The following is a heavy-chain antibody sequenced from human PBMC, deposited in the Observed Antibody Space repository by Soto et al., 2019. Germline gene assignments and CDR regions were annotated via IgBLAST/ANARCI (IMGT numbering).Heavy chain of an antibody. Sequence: SQTLSHTCAISGDSVSSNSAAWNWIRQSPSRGLEWLGRTYYRSKWYNDYAVSVKSRITINPDTSKNQFSLQLNSVTPEDTAVYYCARDMYYYDSSGYFQGIWFDPWGQGTLVTVSS. D-gene: IGHD3-22*01. CDR1: GDSVSSNSAA. CDR2: TYYRSKWYN. J-gene: IGHJ5*02. V-gene: IGHV6-1*01. CDR3: ARDMYYYDSSGYFQGIWFDP.